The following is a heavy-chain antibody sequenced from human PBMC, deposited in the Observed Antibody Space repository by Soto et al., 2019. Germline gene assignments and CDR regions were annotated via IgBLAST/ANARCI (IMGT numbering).Heavy chain of an antibody. J-gene: IGHJ3*01. CDR2: IHGSGETT. V-gene: IGHV3-23*01. CDR3: ARRSSGSYYAAFDV. D-gene: IGHD1-26*01. CDR1: GFTFSTYP. Sequence: EQLLESGGGLVQPGGSLRLSCAASGFTFSTYPMTWVRQAPGKGLEWVSSIHGSGETTYYAESVKGRFIISRDNSKNTLYLQMDSLTADDTAVYFCARRSSGSYYAAFDVWGQGTMVTVSS.